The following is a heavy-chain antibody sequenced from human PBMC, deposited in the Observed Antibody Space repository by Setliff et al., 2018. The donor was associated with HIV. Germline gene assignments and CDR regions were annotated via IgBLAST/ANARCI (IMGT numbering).Heavy chain of an antibody. CDR3: ARDRTAPPFTPYGMDV. V-gene: IGHV3-20*01. J-gene: IGHJ6*02. CDR1: GFSVSSSY. D-gene: IGHD2-21*02. CDR2: INWNGGST. Sequence: PGGSLRLSCAATGFSVSSSYLSWVRQAPGKGLEWVSGINWNGGSTGYADSVKGRFTISRDNAKNSLYLQINNLRAEDTALYHCARDRTAPPFTPYGMDVWGQGTTVTVSS.